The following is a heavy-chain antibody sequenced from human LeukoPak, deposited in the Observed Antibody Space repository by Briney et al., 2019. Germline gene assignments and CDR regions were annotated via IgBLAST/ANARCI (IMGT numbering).Heavy chain of an antibody. CDR3: ARGWVGGYDYFDS. J-gene: IGHJ4*02. CDR1: GGSISSDDYY. D-gene: IGHD5-12*01. Sequence: SETLSLTCTVSGGSISSDDYYWSWIRQPPGKGLEWIGHITYSGSTDYSPSLRSRVTMSVDTSKNQFSLRLKSVTAAETALYFFARGWVGGYDYFDSWGQGTLVAVSS. V-gene: IGHV4-30-4*01. CDR2: ITYSGST.